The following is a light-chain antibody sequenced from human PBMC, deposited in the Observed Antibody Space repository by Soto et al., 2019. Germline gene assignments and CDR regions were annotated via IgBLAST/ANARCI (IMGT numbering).Light chain of an antibody. V-gene: IGKV3-15*01. CDR1: QSVSSSY. Sequence: EIVMTQSPATLSVSPGGRATLSCRASQSVSSSYLAWYQQKPGQAPRLLMFRTSSRATGFPARFSGSGSGTEFNLTISSLQSDDFGVYYCQQYDTWPRTFGQGTKVDIK. J-gene: IGKJ1*01. CDR2: RTS. CDR3: QQYDTWPRT.